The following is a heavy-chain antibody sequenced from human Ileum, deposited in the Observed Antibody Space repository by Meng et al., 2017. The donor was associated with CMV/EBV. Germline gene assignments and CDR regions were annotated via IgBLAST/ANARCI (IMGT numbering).Heavy chain of an antibody. J-gene: IGHJ4*02. CDR3: AADISTAWFYY. Sequence: QEQLQRPGPGLVRPSSTMPPTCTGAGDCISSGRHFWGWIRQDPGKGLEWIATIHYTETTHYNPSLKSRITISVDTSKNQISLKVNSVTAADTAMYYCAADISTAWFYYWGQGTLVTVSS. CDR1: GDCISSGRHF. CDR2: IHYTETT. V-gene: IGHV4-39*07. D-gene: IGHD2-2*01.